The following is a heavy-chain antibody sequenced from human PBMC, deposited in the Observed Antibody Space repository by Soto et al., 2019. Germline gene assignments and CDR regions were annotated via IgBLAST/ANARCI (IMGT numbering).Heavy chain of an antibody. Sequence: GGSLRLSCAASGFAFGKYAMSWVRQAPGKGLEWVSSISGGGGDTYYADSVKGRFTISRDNSENTLYLQMNSLRAEDTAVYSCAKDMQGGLADYFDYWGQGTLVTVSS. CDR1: GFAFGKYA. CDR3: AKDMQGGLADYFDY. D-gene: IGHD3-16*01. V-gene: IGHV3-23*01. J-gene: IGHJ4*02. CDR2: ISGGGGDT.